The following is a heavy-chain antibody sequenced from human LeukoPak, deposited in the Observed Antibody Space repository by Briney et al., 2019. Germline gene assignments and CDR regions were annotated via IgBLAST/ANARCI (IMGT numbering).Heavy chain of an antibody. CDR3: ARDSLGYCSSTSCYYYYYMDV. CDR2: ISGSGGST. D-gene: IGHD2-2*01. CDR1: EFTFSSYG. V-gene: IGHV3-23*01. Sequence: PGGSLRLSCAASEFTFSSYGMSWVRQAPGRGLEWVSSISGSGGSTQYADSVKGRFTISRDNSKNTLYLQMNSLRAEDTAVYYCARDSLGYCSSTSCYYYYYMDVWGKGTTVTVSS. J-gene: IGHJ6*03.